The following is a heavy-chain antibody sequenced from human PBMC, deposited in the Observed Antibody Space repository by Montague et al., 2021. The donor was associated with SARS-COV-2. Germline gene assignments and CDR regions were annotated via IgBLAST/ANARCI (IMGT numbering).Heavy chain of an antibody. Sequence: SETLSLTCTVSGGSISSYYWSWIRQPPGKGLKWIGYIYYSGSTNYNPSLESRVTISVDTSKNQFSLKLSSVTAADTAVYYCARGTAAGTNFDYWGQGTLVTVSS. CDR3: ARGTAAGTNFDY. CDR2: IYYSGST. CDR1: GGSISSYY. D-gene: IGHD6-13*01. V-gene: IGHV4-59*01. J-gene: IGHJ4*02.